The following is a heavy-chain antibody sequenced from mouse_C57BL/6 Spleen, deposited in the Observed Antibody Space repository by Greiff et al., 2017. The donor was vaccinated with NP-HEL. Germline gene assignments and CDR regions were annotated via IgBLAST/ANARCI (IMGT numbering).Heavy chain of an antibody. Sequence: QVQLQQPGTELVKPGASVKLSCKASGYTFTSYWMHWVKQRPGQGLEWIGNINPSNGGTNYNEKFKSKATLTVDKSSSTAYMQLSSLTSENSAVYNCARGDSYDIAGWPMGYRGLKKPDTASS. CDR3: ARGDSYDIAGWPMGY. J-gene: IGHJ4*01. CDR1: GYTFTSYW. D-gene: IGHD2-3*01. CDR2: INPSNGGT. V-gene: IGHV1-53*01.